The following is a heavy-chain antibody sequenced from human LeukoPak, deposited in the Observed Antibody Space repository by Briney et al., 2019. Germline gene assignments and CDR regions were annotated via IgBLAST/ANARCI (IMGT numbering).Heavy chain of an antibody. D-gene: IGHD5-12*01. V-gene: IGHV3-30-3*01. J-gene: IGHJ4*02. CDR3: ALGYSGYDWDYYFDY. Sequence: GGSLRLSCAASGFTFSSYAMSWVRQAPGKGLEWVAVISYDGSNKYYADSVKGRFTISRDNSKNTLYLQMNSLRAEDTAVYYCALGYSGYDWDYYFDYWGQGTLVTVSS. CDR1: GFTFSSYA. CDR2: ISYDGSNK.